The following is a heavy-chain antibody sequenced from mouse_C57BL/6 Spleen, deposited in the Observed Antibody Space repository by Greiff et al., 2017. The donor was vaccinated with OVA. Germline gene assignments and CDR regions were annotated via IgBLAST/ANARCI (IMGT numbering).Heavy chain of an antibody. CDR1: GFTFSSYA. V-gene: IGHV5-4*01. J-gene: IGHJ2*01. D-gene: IGHD1-1*01. CDR2: ISDGGSYT. CDR3: ARDYYGRSYLGYFDY. Sequence: EVMLVESGGGLVKPGGSLKLSCAASGFTFSSYAMSWVRQTPEKRLEWVATISDGGSYTYYPDNVKGRFTISRDNAQNNLYLQMSHLKSEVTAMYYCARDYYGRSYLGYFDYWGQGTTLTVSS.